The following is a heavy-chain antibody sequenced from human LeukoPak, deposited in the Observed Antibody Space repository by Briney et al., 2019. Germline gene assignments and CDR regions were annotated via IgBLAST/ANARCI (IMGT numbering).Heavy chain of an antibody. V-gene: IGHV4-4*02. CDR3: ARLARGYDLRGGDY. D-gene: IGHD5-12*01. Sequence: SETLSLTCAVSGGSISSSNWWSWVRQPPGKGLEWIGEIYHSGSTNYNPSLKSRVTISVDTSKNQFSLKLSSVTAADTAVYYCARLARGYDLRGGDYWGQGTLVTVSS. J-gene: IGHJ4*02. CDR2: IYHSGST. CDR1: GGSISSSNW.